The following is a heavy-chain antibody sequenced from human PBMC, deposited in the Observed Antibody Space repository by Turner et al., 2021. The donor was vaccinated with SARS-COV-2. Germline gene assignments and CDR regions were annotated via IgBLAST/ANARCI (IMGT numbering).Heavy chain of an antibody. D-gene: IGHD3-10*01. J-gene: IGHJ5*02. V-gene: IGHV3-7*03. Sequence: EVHLVESGGGLVQPGGSLRLPCVTSGLTLNIYWMSWVRQGPGKGWDGVARIRRNGGGKHYVDSVKGRFTISRDNAKDSLYLQMDSLRVEDTALYYCARGGCPDKWFDPWGQGTLVTVSS. CDR3: ARGGCPDKWFDP. CDR2: IRRNGGGK. CDR1: GLTLNIYW.